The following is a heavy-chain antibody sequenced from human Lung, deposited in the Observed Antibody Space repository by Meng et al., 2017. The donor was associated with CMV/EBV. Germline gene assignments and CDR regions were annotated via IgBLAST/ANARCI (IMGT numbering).Heavy chain of an antibody. Sequence: ESXKISXAASGFTFSSYSMNWVRQAPGKGLEWVSSISSSSSYIYYADSVKGRFTISRDNAKNSLYLQMNSLRAEDTAVYYCARASVVVAARYYFDYWGQGTXVTVSS. V-gene: IGHV3-21*01. CDR3: ARASVVVAARYYFDY. D-gene: IGHD2-15*01. CDR2: ISSSSSYI. CDR1: GFTFSSYS. J-gene: IGHJ4*02.